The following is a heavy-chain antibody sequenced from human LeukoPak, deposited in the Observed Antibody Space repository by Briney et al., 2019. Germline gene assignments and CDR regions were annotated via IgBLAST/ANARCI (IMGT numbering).Heavy chain of an antibody. Sequence: GGCLRLSCAASGFTFSNSWMAWVRQAPGQGLEWVANIKQDESAKRYSDSVKGRFTISRDNAKNSLFLQMNGLRAEDSALYYCARDTDGSLDYWGQGTLVTVSS. CDR1: GFTFSNSW. CDR3: ARDTDGSLDY. V-gene: IGHV3-7*01. CDR2: IKQDESAK. D-gene: IGHD5-24*01. J-gene: IGHJ4*02.